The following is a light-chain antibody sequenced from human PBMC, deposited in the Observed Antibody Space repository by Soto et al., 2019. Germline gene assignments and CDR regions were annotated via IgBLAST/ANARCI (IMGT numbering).Light chain of an antibody. CDR1: SSDVGAYDY. J-gene: IGLJ3*02. CDR3: SSFTTSNTWV. Sequence: QSALTQPASVSGSPGQSITISCTGTSSDVGAYDYVSWYQQHPGKAPKFMLYEVSNRPSRLSDRFSGSKSGNTASLTISGLQAEDEADYYCSSFTTSNTWVFGGGTKLTVL. V-gene: IGLV2-14*01. CDR2: EVS.